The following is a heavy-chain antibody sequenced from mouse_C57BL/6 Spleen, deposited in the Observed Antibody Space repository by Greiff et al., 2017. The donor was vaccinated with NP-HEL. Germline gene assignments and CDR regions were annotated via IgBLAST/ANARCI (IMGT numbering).Heavy chain of an antibody. J-gene: IGHJ3*01. D-gene: IGHD2-2*01. Sequence: QVQLQQPGAALVMPGASVKLSCKASGYTFTSYWMHWVQQRPGPGLEWIGEIDPSDSYTNYNQKFKGKSTLTVDKSSSTAYMQLSSLTSEDSAVYYCARGYYGYDWFAYWGQGTLVTVSA. CDR3: ARGYYGYDWFAY. V-gene: IGHV1-69*01. CDR2: IDPSDSYT. CDR1: GYTFTSYW.